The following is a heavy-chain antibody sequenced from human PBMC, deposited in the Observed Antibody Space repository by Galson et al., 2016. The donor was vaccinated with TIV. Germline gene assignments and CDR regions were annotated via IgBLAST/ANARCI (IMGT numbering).Heavy chain of an antibody. CDR2: IHPNGGST. CDR1: GYTFTNYF. J-gene: IGHJ4*02. CDR3: ARSRSSGWYIYFDF. D-gene: IGHD6-19*01. V-gene: IGHV1-46*01. Sequence: SVKVSCKASGYTFTNYFMRWVRQAPGQGLEWMGIIHPNGGSTSYAQKFKGRVTMTRDTSTSTVYMEMSSLRSEDTAVYYCARSRSSGWYIYFDFWGQGTLVTVSS.